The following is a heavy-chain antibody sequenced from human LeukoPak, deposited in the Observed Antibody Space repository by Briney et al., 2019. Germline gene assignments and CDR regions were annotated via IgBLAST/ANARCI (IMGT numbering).Heavy chain of an antibody. V-gene: IGHV4-61*08. D-gene: IGHD3-22*01. CDR1: GDPISSHSGYK. CDR2: VYYSGTT. J-gene: IGHJ4*02. Sequence: SETLSLTCTVSGDPISSHSGYKWNWIRQAPGKGLEWIGYVYYSGTTSYNPSVNSRVTISVDTSKNQFSLKLTSVTAADTAVYYCAGAGTYYYDSSGYYPPDYWGQGTLVTVSS. CDR3: AGAGTYYYDSSGYYPPDY.